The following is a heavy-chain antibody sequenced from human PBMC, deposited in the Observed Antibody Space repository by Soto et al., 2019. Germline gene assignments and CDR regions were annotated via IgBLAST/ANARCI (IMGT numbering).Heavy chain of an antibody. CDR1: GGSISSGDYY. Sequence: SETLSLTCTVSGGSISSGDYYWSWIRQPPGRGLEWIGYIYYSGSTYFNPSLKSRVTISVATSKNQFSLRLSSVTAADTAVYYCARASGGAAAGFDYWGQGTLVTVS. V-gene: IGHV4-30-4*01. D-gene: IGHD6-13*01. CDR2: IYYSGST. J-gene: IGHJ4*02. CDR3: ARASGGAAAGFDY.